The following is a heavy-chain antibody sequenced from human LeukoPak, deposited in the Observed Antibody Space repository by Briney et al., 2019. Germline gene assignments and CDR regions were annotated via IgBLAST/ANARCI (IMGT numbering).Heavy chain of an antibody. J-gene: IGHJ4*02. V-gene: IGHV1-3*01. CDR1: GYTFTSYA. Sequence: ASVKVSCKASGYTFTSYAMHWVRQAPGQRLEWMGWINAGNGHTKYSQKFQGRVIITRDTSASTAYVELRSLRSEDTAVYYCARGRWEAAAGYYFEYWGQGTLVTVSS. D-gene: IGHD6-13*01. CDR3: ARGRWEAAAGYYFEY. CDR2: INAGNGHT.